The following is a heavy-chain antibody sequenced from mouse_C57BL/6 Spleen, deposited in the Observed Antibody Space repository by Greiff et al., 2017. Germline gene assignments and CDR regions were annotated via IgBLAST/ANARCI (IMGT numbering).Heavy chain of an antibody. CDR1: GFTFSSYA. Sequence: EVKLVESGGGLVKPGGSLKLSCAASGFTFSSYAMSWVRQTPEKRLEWVATISDGGSYTYYPDNVKGRFTISRDNAKNNLYLQMSHLKSEDTAMYYCARAVYGSSSWFAYWGQGTLVTVSA. D-gene: IGHD1-1*01. CDR3: ARAVYGSSSWFAY. V-gene: IGHV5-4*03. J-gene: IGHJ3*01. CDR2: ISDGGSYT.